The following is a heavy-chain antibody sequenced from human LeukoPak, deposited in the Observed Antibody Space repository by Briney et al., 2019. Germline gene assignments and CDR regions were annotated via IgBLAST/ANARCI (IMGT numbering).Heavy chain of an antibody. D-gene: IGHD2-15*01. CDR1: GYTFTSYG. V-gene: IGHV1-18*01. CDR3: ARTVMVDCSGGSCYDTADY. J-gene: IGHJ4*02. Sequence: ASVKVSCKASGYTFTSYGISWVRQAPGQGLEWMGWISAYNGNTNYAQKLQGRVTMTTDTSTSTAYMELRSLRYDDTAVYYCARTVMVDCSGGSCYDTADYWGQGPLVTVSS. CDR2: ISAYNGNT.